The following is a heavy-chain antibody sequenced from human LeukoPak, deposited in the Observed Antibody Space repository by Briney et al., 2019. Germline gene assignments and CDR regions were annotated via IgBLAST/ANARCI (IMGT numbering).Heavy chain of an antibody. CDR2: IDPTSGGT. D-gene: IGHD6-19*01. Sequence: GASVKVSCKTSGYSFTGYYINWVRQAPGQGLEWMGRIDPTSGGTDYAQKFHGRLTMTRDTSIVTAYMELTRLRSDDTAFYYCARGPQWLAQNQPGADYWGQGTLVTVSS. J-gene: IGHJ4*02. V-gene: IGHV1-2*06. CDR1: GYSFTGYY. CDR3: ARGPQWLAQNQPGADY.